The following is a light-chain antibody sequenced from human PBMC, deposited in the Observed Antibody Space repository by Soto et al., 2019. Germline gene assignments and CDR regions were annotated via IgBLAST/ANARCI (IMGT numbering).Light chain of an antibody. J-gene: IGKJ1*01. V-gene: IGKV3-15*01. Sequence: EIVMTQSPATLSVSPVERATLSGRASQTVSSNLAWYQQKPGQAPRLLIYGASTRATDIPARFSGSGSGTEFTLTISSLQSEDFAVYYCQQNDNWPRTFGQGTKVDI. CDR3: QQNDNWPRT. CDR1: QTVSSN. CDR2: GAS.